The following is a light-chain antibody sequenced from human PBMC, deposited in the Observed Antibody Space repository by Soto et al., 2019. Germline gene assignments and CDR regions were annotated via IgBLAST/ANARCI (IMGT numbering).Light chain of an antibody. J-gene: IGKJ1*01. Sequence: DIQLTQSPSFLSASVGDRVTITCRASQGISSYLAWYQQKPGKAPKLLIYDASSLQSGVPPRFSGSGYGTDFTLTISGLQPEDVATYYCQKYNSAPWSFAQGTKVDIK. CDR3: QKYNSAPWS. CDR1: QGISSY. V-gene: IGKV1-9*01. CDR2: DAS.